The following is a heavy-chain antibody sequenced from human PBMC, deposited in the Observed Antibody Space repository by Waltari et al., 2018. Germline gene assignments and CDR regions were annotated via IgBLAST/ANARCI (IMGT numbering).Heavy chain of an antibody. Sequence: QVQLVQSGAEVKKPGSSVKVSCKASGGTFSSYAISWVRQAPGQGLEWMGRINPNSGGTNYAQKFQGRVTMTRDTSISTAYMELSRLRSDDTAVYYCARGPYLRAFDIWGQGTMVTVSS. D-gene: IGHD3-10*01. CDR3: ARGPYLRAFDI. J-gene: IGHJ3*02. CDR2: INPNSGGT. V-gene: IGHV1-2*06. CDR1: GGTFSSYA.